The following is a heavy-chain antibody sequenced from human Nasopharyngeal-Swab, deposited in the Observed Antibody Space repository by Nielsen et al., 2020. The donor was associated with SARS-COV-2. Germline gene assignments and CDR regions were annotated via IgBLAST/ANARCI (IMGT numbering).Heavy chain of an antibody. D-gene: IGHD6-6*01. Sequence: SETLSLTCKVSGGSISSSSYSWGWIRQPPGKGLEWIGSIYYSGRTHYNPSLKSRVTISVDTSKNQFSLKLSSVTAADTAVYYCARQEYSSSSSWLEWFDPCGQGTLVTVSS. CDR3: ARQEYSSSSSWLEWFDP. J-gene: IGHJ5*02. V-gene: IGHV4-39*01. CDR2: IYYSGRT. CDR1: GGSISSSSYS.